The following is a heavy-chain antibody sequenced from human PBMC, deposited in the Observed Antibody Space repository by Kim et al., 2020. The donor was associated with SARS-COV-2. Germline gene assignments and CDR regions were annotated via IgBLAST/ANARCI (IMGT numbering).Heavy chain of an antibody. D-gene: IGHD6-13*01. CDR3: ARLRYSSSWYYFDY. V-gene: IGHV4-39*01. J-gene: IGHJ4*02. Sequence: TPSRKSRVTIAQDTSKNQFSQKLSSVTAADTAVYYCARLRYSSSWYYFDYWGQGTLVTVSS.